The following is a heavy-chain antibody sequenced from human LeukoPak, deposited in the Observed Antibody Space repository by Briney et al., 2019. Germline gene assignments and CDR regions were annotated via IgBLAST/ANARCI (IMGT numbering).Heavy chain of an antibody. J-gene: IGHJ5*02. Sequence: GGPLRLSCAASGFTFSRYWMHWVRQAPGKGLVWVSRINSDASRTNYADSVKGRFTISRDNAKNTLYLHMNSLRAEDTAVYYCTANWFDPWGQGTLVTVSS. CDR3: TANWFDP. CDR1: GFTFSRYW. CDR2: INSDASRT. V-gene: IGHV3-74*01.